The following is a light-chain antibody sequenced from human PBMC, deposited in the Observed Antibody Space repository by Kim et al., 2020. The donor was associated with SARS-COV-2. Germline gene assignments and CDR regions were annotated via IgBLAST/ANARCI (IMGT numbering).Light chain of an antibody. Sequence: ASVGDIVTITCRASQGINNYLARFQQKPVKAPKSMIYNAVKLHSGVPSRFSGSGSGTEFTLTISSLQPEDFATYYCQHYRSYPFAFGPGTKVDIK. CDR1: QGINNY. V-gene: IGKV1-16*01. J-gene: IGKJ3*01. CDR2: NAV. CDR3: QHYRSYPFA.